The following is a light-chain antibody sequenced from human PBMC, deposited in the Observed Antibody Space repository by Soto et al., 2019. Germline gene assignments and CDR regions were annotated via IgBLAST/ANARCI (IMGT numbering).Light chain of an antibody. CDR3: QQYGSSLRT. J-gene: IGKJ1*01. V-gene: IGKV3-20*01. CDR1: QSVSRNY. CDR2: AAT. Sequence: EIVLTQSPGTLSLSPGERATLSCRASQSVSRNYLAWYQQKPGQAPRLLIYAATSRITGIPDRFSASGSGTDFTLTISRLEPEDSAVYYCQQYGSSLRTFGQGTKVEVK.